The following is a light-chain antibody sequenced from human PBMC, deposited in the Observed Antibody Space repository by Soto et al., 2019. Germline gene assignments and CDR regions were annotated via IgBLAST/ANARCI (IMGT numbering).Light chain of an antibody. CDR1: SSDVGGYNY. CDR3: CSYAGSTFV. CDR2: DVS. V-gene: IGLV2-11*01. Sequence: QSALTQPRSVSGSPGQSVTISCTGTSSDVGGYNYVSWYQQHPDKAPKLMIYDVSKRPSGVPDRFSGSKSGNTASLTISGLQAEDEGDYYCCSYAGSTFVFGGGTQLTVL. J-gene: IGLJ2*01.